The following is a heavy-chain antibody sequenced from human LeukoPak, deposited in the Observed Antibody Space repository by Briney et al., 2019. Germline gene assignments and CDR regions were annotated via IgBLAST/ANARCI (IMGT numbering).Heavy chain of an antibody. J-gene: IGHJ6*02. Sequence: SETLSLTCAVYGGSFSGYYWSWIRQPPGKGLEWIGEINQSGSTNYNPSLKSRVTISVDTSKNQFSLKLSSVTAADTAVYYCARGSLWFGELFRHYYYYYGMDVWGQGTTVTVSS. CDR3: ARGSLWFGELFRHYYYYYGMDV. D-gene: IGHD3-10*01. CDR2: INQSGST. V-gene: IGHV4-34*01. CDR1: GGSFSGYY.